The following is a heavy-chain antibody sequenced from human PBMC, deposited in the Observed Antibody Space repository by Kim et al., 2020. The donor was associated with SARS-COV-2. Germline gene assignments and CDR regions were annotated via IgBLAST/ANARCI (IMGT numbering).Heavy chain of an antibody. CDR3: ARVGGSYFRVPDGY. V-gene: IGHV3-7*01. J-gene: IGHJ4*02. CDR1: GFTFSSYW. Sequence: GGSLRLSCAASGFTFSSYWMSWVRQAPGKGLEWVANIKQDGSEKYYVDSVKGRFTISRDNAKNSLYLQMNSLRAEDTAVYYCARVGGSYFRVPDGYWGQGTLVTVSS. CDR2: IKQDGSEK. D-gene: IGHD1-26*01.